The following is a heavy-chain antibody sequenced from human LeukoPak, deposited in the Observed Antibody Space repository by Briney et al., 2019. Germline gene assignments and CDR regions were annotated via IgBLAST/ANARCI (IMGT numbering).Heavy chain of an antibody. Sequence: GGSLRLPCAASGFTFSNYWMTWVRQAPGKGLEWVANIKQDGSEKYYGDSVKGRFTISRDNAKNSLYLQMNSLRAEDTAVYYCARYSGGLHAFEIWGQGTMVTVSS. J-gene: IGHJ3*02. CDR1: GFTFSNYW. D-gene: IGHD6-19*01. V-gene: IGHV3-7*04. CDR2: IKQDGSEK. CDR3: ARYSGGLHAFEI.